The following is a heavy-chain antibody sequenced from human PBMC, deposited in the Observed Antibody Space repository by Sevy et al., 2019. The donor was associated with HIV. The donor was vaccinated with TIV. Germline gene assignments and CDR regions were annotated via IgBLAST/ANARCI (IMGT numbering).Heavy chain of an antibody. Sequence: GGSLRLSCAASGFTFSNYAMNWVRQAPGKGLEWVAVISYDGSNKYYAASVKGRFTISRDNSKNTLYLQMNSLRAEDTAVYYCAKDRRRYMVRGVEFDYWGQGTLVTVSS. CDR1: GFTFSNYA. V-gene: IGHV3-30*18. J-gene: IGHJ4*02. D-gene: IGHD3-10*01. CDR3: AKDRRRYMVRGVEFDY. CDR2: ISYDGSNK.